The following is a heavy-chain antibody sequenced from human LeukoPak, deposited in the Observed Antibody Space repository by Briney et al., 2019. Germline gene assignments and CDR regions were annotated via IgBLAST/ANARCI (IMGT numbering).Heavy chain of an antibody. D-gene: IGHD3-22*01. CDR3: ARIRYYYDSSGYPYED. CDR1: GGSFSGYY. V-gene: IGHV4-34*01. J-gene: IGHJ4*02. Sequence: SETLSLTCAVYGGSFSGYYWSWIRQPPGKGLEWIGEINHSGSTNYNPSLKSRVTISVDTSKNQFSLRLSSVTAADTAVYYCARIRYYYDSSGYPYEDWGQGTLVTVSS. CDR2: INHSGST.